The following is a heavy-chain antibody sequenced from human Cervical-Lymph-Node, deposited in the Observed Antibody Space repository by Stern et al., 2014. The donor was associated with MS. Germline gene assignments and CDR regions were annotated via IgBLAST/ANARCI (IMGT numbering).Heavy chain of an antibody. J-gene: IGHJ4*02. D-gene: IGHD2-15*01. CDR2: IHYSGST. V-gene: IGHV4-31*03. CDR3: ARRGAAATQSPFDY. CDR1: GDSISSGGLY. Sequence: QVQLQESGPGLVKPSQTLSLTCIVSGDSISSGGLYWNWIRPHPGKGLEWIGYIHYSGSTYYNPSLKSRITISVDTSKNQFSLKLTSVTAADTAVYYCARRGAAATQSPFDYWGQGTLVTVSS.